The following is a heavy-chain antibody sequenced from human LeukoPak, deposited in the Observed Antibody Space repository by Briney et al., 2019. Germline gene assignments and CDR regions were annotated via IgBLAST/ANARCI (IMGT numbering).Heavy chain of an antibody. CDR3: AREAMGTIPYFDY. CDR2: IWYDGSNK. CDR1: GFTFSSYW. D-gene: IGHD5-24*01. V-gene: IGHV3-33*08. Sequence: GGSLGLSCAASGFTFSSYWMSWVRQAPGKGLEWVAVIWYDGSNKYYADSVKGRFTISRDNSKNTVYLQMNSLRAEDTAVYYCAREAMGTIPYFDYWGQGTLVTVSS. J-gene: IGHJ4*02.